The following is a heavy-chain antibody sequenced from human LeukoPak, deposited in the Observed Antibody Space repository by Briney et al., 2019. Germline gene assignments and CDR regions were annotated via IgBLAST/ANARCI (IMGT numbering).Heavy chain of an antibody. CDR1: GFTFSDYS. Sequence: GGSLRPSRAASGFTFSDYSMRWARQPPGGGREGRDKLRQGGSEKYYVRSVRGRFTISRDNANNSLYLQMNSLRAEDTACYYCARGAILFDSWGRRTLVIVSS. CDR2: LRQGGSEK. D-gene: IGHD1-26*01. J-gene: IGHJ4*02. CDR3: ARGAILFDS. V-gene: IGHV3-7*01.